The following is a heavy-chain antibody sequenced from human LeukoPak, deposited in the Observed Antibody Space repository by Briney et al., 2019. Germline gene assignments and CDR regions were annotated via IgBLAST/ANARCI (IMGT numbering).Heavy chain of an antibody. V-gene: IGHV3-23*01. Sequence: GSLRLSCAASGFTFSSYAMSWARQAPGKGLEWVSSISGSGGSTYYADSVKGRFTISRDNSKNTLYLQMNSLRGDDTAVYYCAKGTRHSSSWFLFDYWGQGTLVTVSS. D-gene: IGHD6-13*01. CDR2: ISGSGGST. CDR1: GFTFSSYA. CDR3: AKGTRHSSSWFLFDY. J-gene: IGHJ4*02.